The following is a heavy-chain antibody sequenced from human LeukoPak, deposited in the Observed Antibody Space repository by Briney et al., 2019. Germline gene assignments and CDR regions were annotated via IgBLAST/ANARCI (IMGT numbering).Heavy chain of an antibody. D-gene: IGHD2-2*02. CDR1: GGSISSGDYY. CDR2: IYYSGST. Sequence: PSETLSLTCTVSGGSISSGDYYWSWIRQPPGKGLEWIGYIYYSGSTYYNPSLKSRVTISVDTSKNQFSLKLSSVTAADTAVYYCARVGRVPAAINAFDIWGQGTMVTVSS. J-gene: IGHJ3*02. CDR3: ARVGRVPAAINAFDI. V-gene: IGHV4-30-4*08.